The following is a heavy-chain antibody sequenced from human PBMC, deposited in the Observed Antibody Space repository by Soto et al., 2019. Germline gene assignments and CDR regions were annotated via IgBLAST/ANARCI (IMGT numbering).Heavy chain of an antibody. J-gene: IGHJ4*02. CDR2: ISAYNGNT. Sequence: QVQLVQSGAEVKKPGASVKVSCKASGYTFTSYGISWVRQAPGQGLEWMGWISAYNGNTNYAQKLQGRVTKTTDTSASRAYMELRSLRGDDTAVDYCARDPPALYSGSCYGDYWGQGTLVTVSS. CDR1: GYTFTSYG. D-gene: IGHD1-26*01. V-gene: IGHV1-18*01. CDR3: ARDPPALYSGSCYGDY.